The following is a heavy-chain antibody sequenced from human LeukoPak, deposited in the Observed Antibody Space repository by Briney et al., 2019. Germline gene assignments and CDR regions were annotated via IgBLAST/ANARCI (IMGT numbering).Heavy chain of an antibody. D-gene: IGHD6-13*01. CDR2: IYPGYSDT. Sequence: GESLKISCKVSGYRLTNNWIGWVRQVPGKGLEWMGIIYPGYSDTRYSPSFQGQVTFSVDTSTSTVYLQWSSLKASDTAIYYCARFALSSSLDYWGQGTLVTVSP. V-gene: IGHV5-51*01. CDR3: ARFALSSSLDY. J-gene: IGHJ4*02. CDR1: GYRLTNNW.